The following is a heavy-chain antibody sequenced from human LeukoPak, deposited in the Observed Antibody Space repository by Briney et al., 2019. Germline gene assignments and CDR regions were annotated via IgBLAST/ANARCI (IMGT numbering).Heavy chain of an antibody. J-gene: IGHJ4*02. CDR3: ARDQTCDY. V-gene: IGHV3-21*01. Sequence: GGSLRLSCAASGFTFSNYNMNWVRQAPGKGLEWVSSISSSSSYIYYADSVKGRFTIPRDNAKNSLYLQMDSLRAEDTAVYYCARDQTCDYWGQGTLVTVSS. CDR1: GFTFSNYN. CDR2: ISSSSSYI.